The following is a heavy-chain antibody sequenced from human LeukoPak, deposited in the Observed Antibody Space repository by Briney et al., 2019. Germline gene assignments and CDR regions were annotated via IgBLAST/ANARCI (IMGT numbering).Heavy chain of an antibody. J-gene: IGHJ4*02. CDR1: GFTFSTDV. D-gene: IGHD6-13*01. Sequence: GRSLRLSCAASGFTFSTDVMHWIRQAPGKGLEWVAVISDDGSDKYYADSVKGRFTLSRDKPKNMVFLQMNSLRAEDTAVYYCATGTGGRVGSLDYWGQGTLVTVSS. CDR2: ISDDGSDK. V-gene: IGHV3-30*03. CDR3: ATGTGGRVGSLDY.